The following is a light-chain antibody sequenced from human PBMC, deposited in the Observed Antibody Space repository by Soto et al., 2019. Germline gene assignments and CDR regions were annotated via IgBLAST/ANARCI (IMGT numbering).Light chain of an antibody. CDR1: QSISSF. V-gene: IGKV1-39*01. J-gene: IGKJ1*01. CDR2: AAS. CDR3: QQSYSTPWT. Sequence: DIQMTQSPSSLSASVGDRVTITCRASQSISSFLNWYQHKPGIAPKLLIYAASSLQSGVPSRFSGSGSGTDFTLTISSLQPEDFTTYYCQQSYSTPWTFGQGTKVEI.